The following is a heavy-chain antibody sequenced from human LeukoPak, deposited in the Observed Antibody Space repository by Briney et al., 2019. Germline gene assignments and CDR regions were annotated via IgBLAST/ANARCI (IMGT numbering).Heavy chain of an antibody. D-gene: IGHD3-10*01. CDR1: GYTFTSYD. Sequence: EASVKVSCKASGYTFTSYDINWVRQATGQGLEWMVWMNPNSGNTGYAQKFQGRVTITRNTSITTTYMELSSLRSEDTAVYYCARRSAYGSGTYYVDYWGQGTLVTVSS. V-gene: IGHV1-8*03. J-gene: IGHJ4*02. CDR3: ARRSAYGSGTYYVDY. CDR2: MNPNSGNT.